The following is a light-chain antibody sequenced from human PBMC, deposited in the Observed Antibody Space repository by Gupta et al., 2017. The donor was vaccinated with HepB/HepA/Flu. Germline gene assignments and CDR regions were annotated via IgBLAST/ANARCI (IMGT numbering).Light chain of an antibody. V-gene: IGKV2-28*01. J-gene: IGKJ5*01. CDR2: LGS. CDR1: QSLLHADGFNY. CDR3: RQSLQTPIT. Sequence: DIVVTQSPLSLSVTPGEPASMSCKSSQSLLHADGFNYLDWYLQKPGQSPHPLIYLGSSRASGVPDRINGNGSGTSFTLKISRVEADDVGTFYCRQSLQTPITFGQGTRLDIK.